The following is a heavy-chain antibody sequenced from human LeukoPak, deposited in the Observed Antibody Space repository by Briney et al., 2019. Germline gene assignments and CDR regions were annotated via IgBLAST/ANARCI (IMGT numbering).Heavy chain of an antibody. CDR3: AKAGGSYCALGYYYYYGMDV. J-gene: IGHJ6*02. V-gene: IGHV3-23*01. CDR1: GFTFSSYV. CDR2: ISGSGGNT. Sequence: TGGSLRLSCAASGFTFSSYVMSWVRQAAGKGLEWVSTISGSGGNTYYADSVKGRFTISRDNSKNTLYLQMNSLRAEDTAVYYCAKAGGSYCALGYYYYYGMDVWGQGTTVTVSS. D-gene: IGHD1-26*01.